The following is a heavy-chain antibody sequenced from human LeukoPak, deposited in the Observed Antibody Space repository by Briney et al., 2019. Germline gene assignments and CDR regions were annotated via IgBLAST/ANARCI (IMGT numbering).Heavy chain of an antibody. CDR3: ARARDGYNWEYYYYYYYMDV. Sequence: SDPLSLTCTATGGAISSNLCSCIRQPPGKKLEWIGYIYYSGSTNYNPSLKSRVTISVDTSKNQFSLKLSSVTAADTAVYYCARARDGYNWEYYYYYYYMDVWGKGTTVTVSS. V-gene: IGHV4-59*07. J-gene: IGHJ6*03. D-gene: IGHD5-24*01. CDR2: IYYSGST. CDR1: GGAISSNL.